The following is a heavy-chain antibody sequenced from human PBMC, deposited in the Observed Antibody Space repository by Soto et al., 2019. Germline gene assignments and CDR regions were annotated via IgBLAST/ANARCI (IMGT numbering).Heavy chain of an antibody. J-gene: IGHJ4*02. Sequence: QVQLVQSGAEVKKPGASVKVSCKASGYTFSSHAMHWVRQAPGQRLEWMGWINAGNGNTKYSQNFQGRVAITRDTSASKAYMELRSLRSEDTAVYYCARDGARITVFGVVYYFDYWGQGTLVTVSS. D-gene: IGHD3-3*01. CDR3: ARDGARITVFGVVYYFDY. CDR1: GYTFSSHA. V-gene: IGHV1-3*01. CDR2: INAGNGNT.